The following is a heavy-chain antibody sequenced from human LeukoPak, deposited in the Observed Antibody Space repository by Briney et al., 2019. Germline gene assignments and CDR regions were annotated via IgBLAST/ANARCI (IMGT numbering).Heavy chain of an antibody. CDR1: GFTFSSYG. V-gene: IGHV3-33*01. D-gene: IGHD6-13*01. J-gene: IGHJ4*02. Sequence: PGRSLRLSCAASGFTFSSYGMHWVRQAPGKGLEWVAVIWYDGSNKYYADSVKGRFTISRDNSKSTLYLQMNSLRAEDTAVYYCAREDYSSSWYNFDYWGQGTLVTVSS. CDR2: IWYDGSNK. CDR3: AREDYSSSWYNFDY.